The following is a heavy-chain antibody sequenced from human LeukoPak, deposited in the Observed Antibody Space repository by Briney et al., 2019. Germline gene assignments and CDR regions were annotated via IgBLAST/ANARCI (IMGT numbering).Heavy chain of an antibody. Sequence: PGGSLRLSCAAPGFTFSSYAMSWVRQAPGKGLEWVSAISGSGGSTYYADSVKGRFTISRDNSKNTLYLQMNSLRAEDTAVYYCAKPSTRGSSGYYSDFDYWGQGTLVTVSS. D-gene: IGHD3-22*01. J-gene: IGHJ4*02. CDR2: ISGSGGST. CDR1: GFTFSSYA. V-gene: IGHV3-23*01. CDR3: AKPSTRGSSGYYSDFDY.